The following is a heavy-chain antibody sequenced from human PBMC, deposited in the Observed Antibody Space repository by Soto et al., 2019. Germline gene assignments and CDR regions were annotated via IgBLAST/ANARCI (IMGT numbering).Heavy chain of an antibody. V-gene: IGHV3-23*01. D-gene: IGHD3-22*01. J-gene: IGHJ4*02. CDR3: ADSSGYYGGIY. CDR2: IGRSGTP. Sequence: EVKLLESGGGLVQPGGSLRLSCTACGFTFSSSAMTWVRQAPEKGLEWVSAIGRSGTPYYADSVKGRFTISRDNSKNTLYLQMSNLRDEDTAVYSCADSSGYYGGIYWGQGTLVTVSS. CDR1: GFTFSSSA.